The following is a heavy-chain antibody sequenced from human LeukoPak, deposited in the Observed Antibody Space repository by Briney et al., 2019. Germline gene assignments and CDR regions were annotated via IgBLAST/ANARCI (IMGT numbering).Heavy chain of an antibody. CDR1: GGSFSGYY. Sequence: SETLSLTCAVYGGSFSGYYWSWIRQPPGKGLEWIGEINHSGSTNYNPSLKSRVTISVDTSKNQFSLKLSSVTAADTAVYYCARNYYYGMDVWGQGTTVTVSS. J-gene: IGHJ6*02. CDR3: ARNYYYGMDV. CDR2: INHSGST. V-gene: IGHV4-34*01.